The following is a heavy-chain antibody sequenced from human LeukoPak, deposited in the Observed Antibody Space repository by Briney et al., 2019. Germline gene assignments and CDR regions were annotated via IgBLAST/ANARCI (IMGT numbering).Heavy chain of an antibody. J-gene: IGHJ4*02. CDR3: AKVDGGQSI. D-gene: IGHD6-6*01. CDR1: GFTFSSYA. Sequence: PGGSLTLSCAGSGFTFSSYAMSWVRQAPGKGLEWVSHIHRSGTTFYADSVKGRFTISRDNSKNTVYFQMNSLRAEDTAVYYCAKVDGGQSIWGQGTLVTVSS. CDR2: IHRSGTT. V-gene: IGHV3-23*01.